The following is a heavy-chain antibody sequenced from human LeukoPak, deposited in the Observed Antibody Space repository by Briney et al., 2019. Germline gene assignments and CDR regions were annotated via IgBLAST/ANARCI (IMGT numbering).Heavy chain of an antibody. V-gene: IGHV1-2*06. CDR3: ASESTAGTGLGY. CDR1: GYTFTGYY. CDR2: INPNSGGT. J-gene: IGHJ4*02. D-gene: IGHD6-13*01. Sequence: GASVKVSCKASGYTFTGYYMHWVQQAPGQGLEWMGRINPNSGGTNYAQKFQGRVTMTRDTSISTAYMELSRLRSDDTAVYYCASESTAGTGLGYWGQGTLVTVSS.